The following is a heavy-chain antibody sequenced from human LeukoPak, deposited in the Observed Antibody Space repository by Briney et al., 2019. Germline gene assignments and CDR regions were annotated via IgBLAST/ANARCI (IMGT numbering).Heavy chain of an antibody. V-gene: IGHV1-69*04. Sequence: ASVKVSCKASGGTFSSYAISWVRQAPGQGLEWMGRIIPILGIANYAQKFQGRVTITADKSTSTAYMELSSLRSEDTAVYYCARDPGTHPPIFDYWGQGTLVTVSS. J-gene: IGHJ4*02. CDR3: ARDPGTHPPIFDY. D-gene: IGHD1-1*01. CDR2: IIPILGIA. CDR1: GGTFSSYA.